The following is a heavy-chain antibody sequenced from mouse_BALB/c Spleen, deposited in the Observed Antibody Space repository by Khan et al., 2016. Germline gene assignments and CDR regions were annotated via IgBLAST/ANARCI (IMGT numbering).Heavy chain of an antibody. J-gene: IGHJ2*01. D-gene: IGHD2-4*01. CDR3: MRGNDYDVYFDY. Sequence: EVQLQESGGGLVQPKGSLKLSCAASGFTFNIYAMNWVRQAPGKGLEWVARIRSKSNNYATYYVDSVKDRFTISRDDSQSMLYLQMNNLKTEDTAMYYWMRGNDYDVYFDYWGQDIPLTVSS. CDR1: GFTFNIYA. CDR2: IRSKSNNYAT. V-gene: IGHV10-1*02.